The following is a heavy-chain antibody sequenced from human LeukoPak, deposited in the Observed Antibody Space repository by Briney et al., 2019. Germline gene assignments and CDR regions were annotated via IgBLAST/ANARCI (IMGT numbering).Heavy chain of an antibody. V-gene: IGHV3-20*01. CDR1: GFTFDDYG. Sequence: AGSLRLSCAASGFTFDDYGMSWVRQAPGKGLEWVSGINWNGGSTGYADSVKGRFTISRDNAKNSLYLQMNSLRAEDTALYHCARDRGAALLGAFDPWGQGTLVTVSS. J-gene: IGHJ5*02. CDR2: INWNGGST. CDR3: ARDRGAALLGAFDP. D-gene: IGHD6-6*01.